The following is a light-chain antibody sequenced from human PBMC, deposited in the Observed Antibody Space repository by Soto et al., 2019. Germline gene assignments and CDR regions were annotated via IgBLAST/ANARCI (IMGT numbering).Light chain of an antibody. J-gene: IGKJ2*01. Sequence: DIQMTQSPTSLAASVGDRVTISCQASQDLTNFLNWYQQKPGEAPKLLIYDTTTLEEGVPSRFSGGGSGTDFTFTINGLQPEDAAIYSCQQYNVVPPTFGQGTRLEI. V-gene: IGKV1-33*01. CDR3: QQYNVVPPT. CDR1: QDLTNF. CDR2: DTT.